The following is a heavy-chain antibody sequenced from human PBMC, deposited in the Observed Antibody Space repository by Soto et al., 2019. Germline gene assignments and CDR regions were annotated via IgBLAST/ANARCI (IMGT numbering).Heavy chain of an antibody. CDR1: GFTFTSYA. V-gene: IGHV3-23*01. J-gene: IGHJ4*02. CDR3: AKHDFWTLYNTGLDS. CDR2: ISGSGGDT. D-gene: IGHD3-3*01. Sequence: EVQLLGSGGGLVQPGGSLRLSCSASGFTFTSYAMSWVRQAPGKGLEWVSGISGSGGDTKSADSVKGRFTISRDNFKNMLYLQMNSLRAEDTAVYYCAKHDFWTLYNTGLDSWGQGTLVTGSS.